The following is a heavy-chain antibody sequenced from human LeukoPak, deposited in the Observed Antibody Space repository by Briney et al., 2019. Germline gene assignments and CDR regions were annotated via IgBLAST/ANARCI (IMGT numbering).Heavy chain of an antibody. CDR1: GYTFTGYY. CDR2: INPNRGGT. Sequence: AAVKVSCKASGYTFTGYYIHWVRQAPGQGRECMGWINPNRGGTNYPQKFQGRVTMTRDTSISTAYMELSRLRSDDTDVYYCARGGSGSYFSWLDPWGQGTLVTVSS. CDR3: ARGGSGSYFSWLDP. V-gene: IGHV1-2*02. J-gene: IGHJ5*02. D-gene: IGHD3-10*01.